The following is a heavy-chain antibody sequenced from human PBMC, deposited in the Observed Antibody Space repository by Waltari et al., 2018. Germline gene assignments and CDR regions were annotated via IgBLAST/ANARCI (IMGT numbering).Heavy chain of an antibody. CDR2: VYTTGST. V-gene: IGHV4-4*07. D-gene: IGHD3-16*01. CDR3: AREARGSHFDY. Sequence: QVQLQESGPGLVKPSETLSLTCTVSSGSISSYYWSWIRQPAGKGLEWIGRVYTTGSTNYTPSLQSRVTMSVDMSKNQYSLKLTSVTAADTAVYYCAREARGSHFDYWGQGTLVTVSS. J-gene: IGHJ4*02. CDR1: SGSISSYY.